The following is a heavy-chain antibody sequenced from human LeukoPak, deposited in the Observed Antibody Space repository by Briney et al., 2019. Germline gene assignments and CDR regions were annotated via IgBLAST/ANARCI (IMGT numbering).Heavy chain of an antibody. Sequence: SETLSLTCTVSGGSISSHYWSWIRQPPGKGLEWIGYIYYSGSTNYNPSLKSRVTISVDTSKNQFSLKLSSVTAADTAVYYCAREAARPHYYYYYYMDVWGKGTTVTVSS. CDR3: AREAARPHYYYYYYMDV. CDR2: IYYSGST. CDR1: GGSISSHY. V-gene: IGHV4-59*11. J-gene: IGHJ6*03. D-gene: IGHD6-6*01.